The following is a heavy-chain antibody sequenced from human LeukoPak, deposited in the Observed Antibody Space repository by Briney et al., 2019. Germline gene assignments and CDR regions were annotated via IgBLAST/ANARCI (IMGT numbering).Heavy chain of an antibody. CDR2: IYHSGST. Sequence: SGTLSLTCAVSGGSIGSSNWWSWVRQPPGKGLEWIGEIYHSGSTNYNPSLKSRVTISVDKSKNQFSLKLSSVTAADTAVYYCARDGYLGRWAFDIWGQGTMVTVSS. CDR3: ARDGYLGRWAFDI. CDR1: GGSIGSSNW. J-gene: IGHJ3*02. V-gene: IGHV4-4*02. D-gene: IGHD5-18*01.